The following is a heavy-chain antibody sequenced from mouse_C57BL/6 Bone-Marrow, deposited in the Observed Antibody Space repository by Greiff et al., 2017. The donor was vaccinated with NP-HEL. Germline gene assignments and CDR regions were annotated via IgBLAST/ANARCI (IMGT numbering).Heavy chain of an antibody. CDR2: ISDGGSYT. J-gene: IGHJ3*01. D-gene: IGHD1-1*01. V-gene: IGHV5-4*01. CDR1: GFTFSSYA. CDR3: AREMYYGSNTWFAY. Sequence: DVHLVESGGGLVKPGGSLKLSCAASGFTFSSYAMSWVRQTPEKRLEWVATISDGGSYTYYPDNVKGRFTISRDNAKNNLYLQMSHLKSEDTAMYYCAREMYYGSNTWFAYWGQGTLVTVSA.